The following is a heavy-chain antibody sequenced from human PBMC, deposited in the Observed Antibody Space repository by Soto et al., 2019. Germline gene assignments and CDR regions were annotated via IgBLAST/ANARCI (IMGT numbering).Heavy chain of an antibody. CDR3: ARDGTEWYFDL. CDR2: IIPILGIA. CDR1: GGTFSSYT. J-gene: IGHJ2*01. V-gene: IGHV1-69*08. Sequence: QVQLVQSGAEVKKPGSSVKVSCKASGGTFSSYTISWVRQAPGQGLEWMGRIIPILGIANYAQKFQGRVTITADKSTSTAYLELSSLRSEDTAVYYCARDGTEWYFDLWGRVTLVTVSS. D-gene: IGHD1-7*01.